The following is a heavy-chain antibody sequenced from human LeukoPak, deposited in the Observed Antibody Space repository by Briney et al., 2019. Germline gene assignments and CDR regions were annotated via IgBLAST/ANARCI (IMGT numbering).Heavy chain of an antibody. CDR3: ARVVEITFGGILTRPFDY. CDR1: GFTFDDYA. Sequence: GGSLRLSCAASGFTFDDYAMHWVRQAPGKGLEWVSGISWNSGSIGYADSVKGRFTISRDNAENSLYLQVNSLRADDTAVYYCARVVEITFGGILTRPFDYWGQGTLVTVSS. V-gene: IGHV3-9*01. D-gene: IGHD3-16*01. J-gene: IGHJ4*02. CDR2: ISWNSGSI.